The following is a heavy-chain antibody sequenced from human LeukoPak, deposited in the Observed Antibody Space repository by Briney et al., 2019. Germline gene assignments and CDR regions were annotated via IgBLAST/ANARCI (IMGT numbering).Heavy chain of an antibody. Sequence: SETLSLTCSVSGGSISSGRCYWTWIRQPAGKGLEWIGRLYTNDNTNYDPSLESRVSISVDTSKSQFYLQLTSVTAADTAVYCCARGVVTDDYYMDVWGKGITVIVSS. J-gene: IGHJ6*03. CDR2: LYTNDNT. CDR3: ARGVVTDDYYMDV. V-gene: IGHV4-61*02. D-gene: IGHD2-21*02. CDR1: GGSISSGRCY.